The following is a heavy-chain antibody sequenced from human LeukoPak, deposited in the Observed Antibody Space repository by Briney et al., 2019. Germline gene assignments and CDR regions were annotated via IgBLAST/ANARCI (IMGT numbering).Heavy chain of an antibody. CDR2: ISDSGDST. CDR3: ARRIIGTSPDY. D-gene: IGHD1-20*01. Sequence: PGGSLRLSCVASGFTFSSFAMSWVRQAPGKGLEWVSGISDSGDSTDYADSVKGRFTISRDNPKNRLFLQMNSLRAEDTAVYYCARRIIGTSPDYWGQGTLVTVSP. V-gene: IGHV3-23*01. J-gene: IGHJ4*02. CDR1: GFTFSSFA.